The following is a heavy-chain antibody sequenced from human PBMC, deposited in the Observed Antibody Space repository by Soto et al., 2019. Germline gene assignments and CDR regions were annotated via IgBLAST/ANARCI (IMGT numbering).Heavy chain of an antibody. D-gene: IGHD1-26*01. CDR2: IYYSGKI. J-gene: IGHJ4*02. CDR1: GGSISSTTYY. CDR3: ARTPLRDGSYSLPRTFDC. Sequence: PSETLSLTCTVSGGSISSTTYYWGWIRQPPGKGLEWIGSIYYSGKIHHNPSLASRVTISVDTSKNQFSLKVNSVTAADTAVYYCARTPLRDGSYSLPRTFDCWGQGTLVTV. V-gene: IGHV4-39*01.